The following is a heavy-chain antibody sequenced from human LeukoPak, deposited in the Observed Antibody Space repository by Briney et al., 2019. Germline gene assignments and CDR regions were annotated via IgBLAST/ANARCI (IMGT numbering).Heavy chain of an antibody. CDR3: AKHMRATNTYSFFGLDV. Sequence: GGSLRLAFAATGLTFKDYRRESGPQPPGKGQEWDSSINWSGGGTEYADSVKGRFTISRDNAKNSLYLQLSSLRPEDTALYYCAKHMRATNTYSFFGLDVWGQGTTVTVSS. V-gene: IGHV3-9*01. CDR1: GLTFKDYR. J-gene: IGHJ6*02. D-gene: IGHD1-26*01. CDR2: INWSGGGT.